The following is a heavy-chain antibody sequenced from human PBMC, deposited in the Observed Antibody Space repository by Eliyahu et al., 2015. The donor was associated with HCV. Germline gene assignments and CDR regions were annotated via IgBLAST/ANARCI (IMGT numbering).Heavy chain of an antibody. V-gene: IGHV5-10-1*03. J-gene: IGHJ6*02. CDR2: IDPLDSFT. CDR3: ASAGLADSPYTYHPMDA. D-gene: IGHD2-2*01. CDR1: EFPFXGYW. Sequence: EPQLDQSGAEMKMPGESLKISCRGSEFPFXGYWVSWVRQAPGKGLEWIGRIDPLDSFTNYSPAFQGHVTISADKSIHTAYLQWDSLKASDTATYYCASAGLADSPYTYHPMDAWGQGTTVIVSS.